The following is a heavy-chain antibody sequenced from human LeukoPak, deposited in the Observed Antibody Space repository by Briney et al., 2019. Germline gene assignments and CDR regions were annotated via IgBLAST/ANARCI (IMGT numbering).Heavy chain of an antibody. CDR2: ISGYSGNT. Sequence: ASVKVSCKASGYTFTSYGITWVRQAPGQGLEWMGWISGYSGNTNYAQKLQGRVTMTTDTSTTTVYMELRSLRSDDTAVYYCARGPPRLVQSVPFDIWGQGTMVTVSS. V-gene: IGHV1-18*01. J-gene: IGHJ3*02. CDR1: GYTFTSYG. D-gene: IGHD3-16*01. CDR3: ARGPPRLVQSVPFDI.